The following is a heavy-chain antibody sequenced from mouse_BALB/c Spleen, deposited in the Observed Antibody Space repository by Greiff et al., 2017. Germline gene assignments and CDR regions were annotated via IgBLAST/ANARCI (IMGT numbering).Heavy chain of an antibody. V-gene: IGHV2-9*02. CDR1: GFSLTSYG. Sequence: VKLVESGPGLVAPSQSLSITCTVSGFSLTSYGVHWVRQPPGKGLEWLGVIWAGGSTNYNSALMSRLSISKDNSKSQVFLKMKSLQTDDTAMYYCASPYYYGSIPAWCAYWGQGTLVTVSA. J-gene: IGHJ3*01. CDR3: ASPYYYGSIPAWCAY. D-gene: IGHD1-1*01. CDR2: IWAGGST.